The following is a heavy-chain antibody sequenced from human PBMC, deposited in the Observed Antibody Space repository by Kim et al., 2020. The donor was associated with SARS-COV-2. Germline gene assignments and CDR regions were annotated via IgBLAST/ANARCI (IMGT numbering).Heavy chain of an antibody. CDR1: GGSISSYY. Sequence: SETLSLTCTVSGGSISSYYWSWIRQPPGKGLEWIGYIYYSGSTNYNPSLKSRVTISVDTSKNQFSLKLSSVTAADTAVYYCAAGYSGYDPVGGYWGQGTLVTVSS. CDR2: IYYSGST. V-gene: IGHV4-59*01. D-gene: IGHD5-12*01. CDR3: AAGYSGYDPVGGY. J-gene: IGHJ4*02.